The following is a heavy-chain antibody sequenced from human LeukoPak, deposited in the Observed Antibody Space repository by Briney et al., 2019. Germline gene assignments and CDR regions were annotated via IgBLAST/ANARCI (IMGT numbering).Heavy chain of an antibody. CDR2: ISGSGGST. Sequence: GGSLRLSCAASGFTFSSYAMSWVRQAPGKGLEWVSAISGSGGSTYYADSVKGRFTISRDNSKNTLYLQMNSLRAEDTAVYYCAKGIETYCGGDCPFDYWGQGTLVTVSS. V-gene: IGHV3-23*01. D-gene: IGHD2-21*02. CDR3: AKGIETYCGGDCPFDY. J-gene: IGHJ4*02. CDR1: GFTFSSYA.